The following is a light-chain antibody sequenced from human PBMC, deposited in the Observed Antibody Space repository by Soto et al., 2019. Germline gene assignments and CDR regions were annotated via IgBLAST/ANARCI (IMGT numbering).Light chain of an antibody. V-gene: IGKV1D-12*01. CDR3: QQANSFPIT. CDR1: QGIGSW. J-gene: IGKJ5*01. CDR2: AAS. Sequence: DIQMTQSPSSVSASVGDRVIITCRASQGIGSWVAWYQQKPGKATNLLFYAASNLQSGVPSRFSGSGSGADFTLSITSLQPEDFSPYYCQQANSFPITFGQGTRLEIK.